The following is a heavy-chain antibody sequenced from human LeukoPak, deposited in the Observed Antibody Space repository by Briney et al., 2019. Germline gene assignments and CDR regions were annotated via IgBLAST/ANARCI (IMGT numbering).Heavy chain of an antibody. D-gene: IGHD1-26*01. Sequence: GGSLRLSCAASGFTFSSYGIHWVRQAPGKGLEWVAFIRYDGSNKYYTDSVKGRFTISRDNSKNTLYLQMNSLRAEDTAVYYCARGRGWEASYYYYYMDVWGKGTTVTISS. J-gene: IGHJ6*03. V-gene: IGHV3-30*02. CDR3: ARGRGWEASYYYYYMDV. CDR2: IRYDGSNK. CDR1: GFTFSSYG.